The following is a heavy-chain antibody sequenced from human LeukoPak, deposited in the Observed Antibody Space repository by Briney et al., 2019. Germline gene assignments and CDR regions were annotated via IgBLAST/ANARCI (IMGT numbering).Heavy chain of an antibody. CDR3: ARPYCSGGSCYDAAGNWFDP. D-gene: IGHD2-15*01. CDR1: GGSISSYY. Sequence: PSETLSLTCTVSGGSISSYYWSWIRQPPGKGLEWIGYIYYSGSTNYNPSLKSRVTISVDTSKNQFSLKLSSVTAADTAVYYCARPYCSGGSCYDAAGNWFDPWGQGTLVTVSS. CDR2: IYYSGST. J-gene: IGHJ5*02. V-gene: IGHV4-59*08.